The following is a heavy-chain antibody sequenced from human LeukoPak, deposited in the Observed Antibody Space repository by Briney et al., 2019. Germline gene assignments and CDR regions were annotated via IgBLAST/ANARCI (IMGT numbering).Heavy chain of an antibody. CDR2: IYPGDPET. CDR1: GYSFNSYY. Sequence: GESLKISCKGSGYSFNSYYIGWVRQMPGKGLEWMGSIYPGDPETRYSPSFEGQVTISLDRSITTAYLQWSSLKASDTAMYYCARGVDFWSGSPHFDFWAQGSLVTVS. CDR3: ARGVDFWSGSPHFDF. J-gene: IGHJ4*02. V-gene: IGHV5-51*01. D-gene: IGHD3-3*01.